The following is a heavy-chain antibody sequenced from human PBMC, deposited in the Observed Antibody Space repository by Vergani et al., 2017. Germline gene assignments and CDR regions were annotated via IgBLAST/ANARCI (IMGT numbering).Heavy chain of an antibody. CDR1: GYTFTGYY. J-gene: IGHJ4*02. Sequence: QVQLVQSGAEVKKPGASVKVSCKASGYTFTGYYMHWVRQAPGQGLEWMGWINPNSGGTNYAQKFQGRVTMTRDTSISTAYMELSRLRSDDTAVYYCARGFGYSYGFFVDFDYWGQGTLVTVSS. CDR2: INPNSGGT. V-gene: IGHV1-2*02. CDR3: ARGFGYSYGFFVDFDY. D-gene: IGHD5-18*01.